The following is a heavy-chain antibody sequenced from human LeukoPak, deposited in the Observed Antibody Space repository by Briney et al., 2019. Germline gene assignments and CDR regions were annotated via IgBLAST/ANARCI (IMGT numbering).Heavy chain of an antibody. CDR2: ISAYNGNT. CDR3: ARDMPPLMRGYYYGMDV. Sequence: GASVKVSCKASGYTFTRYGISWVRQAPGQGLEWMGWISAYNGNTNYAQKFQGRVTMTTDTSTSTAYMELRSLRSDDTAVYYCARDMPPLMRGYYYGMDVWGQGTTVTVSS. CDR1: GYTFTRYG. D-gene: IGHD2-2*01. V-gene: IGHV1-18*01. J-gene: IGHJ6*02.